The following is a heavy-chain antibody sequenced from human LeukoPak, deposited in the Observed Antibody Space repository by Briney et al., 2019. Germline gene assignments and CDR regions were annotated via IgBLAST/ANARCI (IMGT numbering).Heavy chain of an antibody. CDR3: ARAMPYFYGSIAVPGTIDY. CDR1: GETFIHNF. D-gene: IGHD6-19*01. J-gene: IGHJ4*02. V-gene: IGHV4-34*01. Sequence: SETLSLTCAVYGETFIHNFWTWIRQPPGKGLEWIGQINHCGSTYYNPSLKSRVTILVDTSKNQFSLKLTSVTAADTAVYYCARAMPYFYGSIAVPGTIDYWGQGILVTVSS. CDR2: INHCGST.